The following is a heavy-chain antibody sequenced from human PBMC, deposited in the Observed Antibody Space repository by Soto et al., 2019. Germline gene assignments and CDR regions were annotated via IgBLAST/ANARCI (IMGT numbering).Heavy chain of an antibody. CDR1: GFSLNTSGVA. J-gene: IGHJ3*02. CDR2: IYWDDDK. D-gene: IGHD3-10*01. CDR3: SQMRNYFGPGRHAFDI. Sequence: QITLKESGPTLVKPTQTLTLTCTFSGFSLNTSGVAVGWIRQPPGKALEWLALIYWDDDKRYRPSLKSRLTITKDTSKNQVVLTMTNMDPVDTGTYYCSQMRNYFGPGRHAFDIWGQGTMVTVSS. V-gene: IGHV2-5*02.